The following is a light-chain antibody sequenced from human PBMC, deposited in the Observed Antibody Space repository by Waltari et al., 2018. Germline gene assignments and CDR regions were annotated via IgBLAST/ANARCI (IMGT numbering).Light chain of an antibody. CDR3: QQRSNWTPHS. J-gene: IGKJ2*01. Sequence: EIVLTQSPATLSLSPGGTATLSCRASQSVGTYLAWYQQTPGQAPRLLIYDASNRATGIQARFRGSGSGTDFTLTISNLEAEDFAVYYCQQRSNWTPHSFGQGARLEIK. CDR1: QSVGTY. V-gene: IGKV3-11*01. CDR2: DAS.